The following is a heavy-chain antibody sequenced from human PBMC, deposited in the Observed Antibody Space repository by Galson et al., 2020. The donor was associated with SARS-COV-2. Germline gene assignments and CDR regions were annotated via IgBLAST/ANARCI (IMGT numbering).Heavy chain of an antibody. J-gene: IGHJ4*02. CDR1: GDSVSSNSAS. V-gene: IGHV6-1*01. CDR3: ARGWDDYKFDF. CDR2: TYYRSEWFN. D-gene: IGHD4-4*01. Sequence: SQTLSLTCAISGDSVSSNSASWNRIRQSPSRGLEWLGRTYYRSEWFNEYALSVKSRISINPDTSKNQFSLHLSSVTPEDTAVYYCARGWDDYKFDFWAQGTLVTVSS.